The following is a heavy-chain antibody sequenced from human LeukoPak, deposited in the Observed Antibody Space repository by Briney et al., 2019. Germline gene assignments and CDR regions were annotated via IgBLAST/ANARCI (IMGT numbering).Heavy chain of an antibody. CDR3: ARDRGARPDGMDV. V-gene: IGHV3-33*08. D-gene: IGHD6-6*01. CDR1: GFTFSSYG. CDR2: IWYDGSNK. Sequence: SGRSLRLSCAASGFTFSSYGMHWVRQAPGKGLEWVAVIWYDGSNKYYADSVKGRFTISRDNSKNTLYLQMNSLRAEDTAVYYCARDRGARPDGMDVWGQGTTVTVSS. J-gene: IGHJ6*02.